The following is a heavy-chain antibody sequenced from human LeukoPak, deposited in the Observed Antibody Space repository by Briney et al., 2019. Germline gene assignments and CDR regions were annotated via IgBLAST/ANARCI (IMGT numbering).Heavy chain of an antibody. D-gene: IGHD2-2*01. J-gene: IGHJ4*02. Sequence: SETLSLTCAVYGGSFSGYYRSWIRQPPGKGLEWIGEINHSGSTNYNPSLKSRVTISVDTSKNQFSLKLSSVTAADTAVYYCARGRYYCSSTSCYGPYFDYWGQGTLVTVSS. CDR1: GGSFSGYY. CDR3: ARGRYYCSSTSCYGPYFDY. CDR2: INHSGST. V-gene: IGHV4-34*01.